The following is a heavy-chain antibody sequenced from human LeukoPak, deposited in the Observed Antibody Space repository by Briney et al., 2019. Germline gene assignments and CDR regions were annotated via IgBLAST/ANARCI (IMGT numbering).Heavy chain of an antibody. CDR3: AYRYSSGWYSVLFDY. CDR2: ISGSGGST. Sequence: GGSLRLSCAASGFTFSSYAMSWVRQAPGKGLEWVSAISGSGGSTYYADSVKGRFTISRDNSKNTLYLQMNSLRAEDTAVYYYAYRYSSGWYSVLFDYWGQGTLVTVSS. V-gene: IGHV3-23*01. CDR1: GFTFSSYA. J-gene: IGHJ4*02. D-gene: IGHD6-19*01.